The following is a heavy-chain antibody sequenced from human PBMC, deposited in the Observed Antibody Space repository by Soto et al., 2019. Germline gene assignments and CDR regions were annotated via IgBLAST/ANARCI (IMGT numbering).Heavy chain of an antibody. J-gene: IGHJ5*02. CDR1: GGSISSSNW. D-gene: IGHD6-13*01. V-gene: IGHV4-4*02. CDR3: ASSVAAAGPRRGNWFDP. Sequence: QVQLQESGPGLVKPSGTLSLTCAVSGGSISSSNWWSWVRQPPGKGLEWIGEIYHSGSTNYNPSLKSRVTISVDKSKNQFSLKLSSVTAADAAVYYCASSVAAAGPRRGNWFDPWGQGTLVTVSS. CDR2: IYHSGST.